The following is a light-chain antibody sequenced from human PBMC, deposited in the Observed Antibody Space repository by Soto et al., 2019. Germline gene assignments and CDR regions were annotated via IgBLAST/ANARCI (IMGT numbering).Light chain of an antibody. V-gene: IGKV1-5*01. CDR3: QLYSRYSSDP. J-gene: IGKJ2*01. CDR2: DAS. Sequence: DIPMTQSPSTLSASVGDSVTITCRASQRLGRWVAWYQQKPGKAPKLLIYDASTLQSGVPSRFSGSGSGTEFTLNITSLQADDFATCYCQLYSRYSSDPFGGGTKLEI. CDR1: QRLGRW.